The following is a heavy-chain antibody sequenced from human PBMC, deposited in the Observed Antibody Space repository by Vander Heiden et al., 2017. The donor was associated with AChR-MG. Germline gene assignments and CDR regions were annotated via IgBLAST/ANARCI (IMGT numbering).Heavy chain of an antibody. J-gene: IGHJ4*02. D-gene: IGHD2-15*01. Sequence: QVQLVQSGAEVKKPGASVKVSCKASGYTFTGYYMHWVRQAPGQGLEWMGWINPNSGGTNYAQKFQGRVTMTRDTSISTAYMELSRLRSDDTAVYYCARGDCSGGSCYEQFDYWGQGTLVTVSS. CDR2: INPNSGGT. CDR3: ARGDCSGGSCYEQFDY. CDR1: GYTFTGYY. V-gene: IGHV1-2*02.